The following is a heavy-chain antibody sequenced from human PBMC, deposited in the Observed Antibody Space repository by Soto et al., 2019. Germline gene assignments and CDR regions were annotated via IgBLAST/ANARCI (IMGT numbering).Heavy chain of an antibody. V-gene: IGHV3-23*01. CDR2: ISASGAIT. J-gene: IGHJ4*02. D-gene: IGHD4-17*01. CDR3: AKDPNGDYVGAFDS. Sequence: GGSLRLSSAASGNKFNIYAMTWVRQAPGKGLEWVSSISASGAITYYTDSVKGRLTVSRDNSKNTLYLQMNSLRADDTALYYCAKDPNGDYVGAFDSWGQGTLVTAPQ. CDR1: GNKFNIYA.